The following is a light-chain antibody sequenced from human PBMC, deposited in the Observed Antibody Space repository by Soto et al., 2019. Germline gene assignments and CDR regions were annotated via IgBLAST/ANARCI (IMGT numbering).Light chain of an antibody. CDR2: GAS. J-gene: IGKJ1*01. CDR3: QQYNAWPRT. Sequence: EIVMTQSPATLSVSPGERATLSCRAGQSVGSTLAWYQQKPGQAPRLLIYGASSRATGIPDRFSGSGSGTEFTLTITSLQSEDFAVYYCQQYNAWPRTFGQGTKVDIK. CDR1: QSVGST. V-gene: IGKV3D-15*01.